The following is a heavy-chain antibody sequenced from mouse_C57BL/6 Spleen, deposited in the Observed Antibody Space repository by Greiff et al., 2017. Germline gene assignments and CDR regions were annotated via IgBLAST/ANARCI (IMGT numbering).Heavy chain of an antibody. Sequence: QVQLQQSGPELVKPGASVKISCKASGYAFSSSWMNWVKQRPGKGLEWIGRIYPGDGDTNYNGKFKGKATLTADKSSSTAYMQLSSLTSEDSAVYFCARDCGSHYFDYWGQGTTLTVSS. CDR2: IYPGDGDT. CDR3: ARDCGSHYFDY. CDR1: GYAFSSSW. J-gene: IGHJ2*01. D-gene: IGHD1-1*01. V-gene: IGHV1-82*01.